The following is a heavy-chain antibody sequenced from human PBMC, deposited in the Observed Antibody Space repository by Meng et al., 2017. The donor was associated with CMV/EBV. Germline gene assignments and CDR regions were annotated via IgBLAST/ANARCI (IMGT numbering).Heavy chain of an antibody. CDR3: AISERAYYDILTGYYNVAFDI. D-gene: IGHD3-9*01. J-gene: IGHJ3*02. CDR2: IYYSGST. CDR1: GGSISSSSYY. V-gene: IGHV4-39*07. Sequence: SETLSLTCTVSGGSISSSSYYWGWIRQPPGKGLEWIGSIYYSGSTYYNPSLKSRVTISVDTSKNQFSLKLSSVTAPDTAVYYCAISERAYYDILTGYYNVAFDIWGQGTMVTVSS.